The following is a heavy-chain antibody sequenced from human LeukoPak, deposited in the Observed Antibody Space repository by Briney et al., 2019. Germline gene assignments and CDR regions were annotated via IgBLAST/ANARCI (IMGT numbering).Heavy chain of an antibody. J-gene: IGHJ4*02. CDR1: GFTFSSYA. CDR2: IISSGGST. D-gene: IGHD5/OR15-5a*01. V-gene: IGHV3-23*01. CDR3: AKKVGLVSAPLYYFDV. Sequence: PGGSLRLSCAASGFTFSSYAMSWVRQAPGKGLEWVSLIISSGGSTYYGDSVKGRFTISRDNSKNTLYLQMNSLRAEDTAIYYCAKKVGLVSAPLYYFDVWGQGTLVTVSS.